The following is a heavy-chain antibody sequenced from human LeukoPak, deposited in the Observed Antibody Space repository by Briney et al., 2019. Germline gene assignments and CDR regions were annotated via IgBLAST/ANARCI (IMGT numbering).Heavy chain of an antibody. CDR1: GFTFSTYS. CDR2: ISSSSSTI. CDR3: AKMSEDAAAATPRFDY. D-gene: IGHD2-15*01. Sequence: GGSLRLSCAASGFTFSTYSMNWVRQAPGKGLEWVSYISSSSSTIYYADSVKGRFTISRDNAKNSLYLQMNSLRAEDTAVYYCAKMSEDAAAATPRFDYWGQGTLVTVSS. V-gene: IGHV3-48*01. J-gene: IGHJ4*02.